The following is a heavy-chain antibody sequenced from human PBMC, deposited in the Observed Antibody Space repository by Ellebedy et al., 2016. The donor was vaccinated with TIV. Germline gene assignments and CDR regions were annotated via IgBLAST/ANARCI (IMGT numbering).Heavy chain of an antibody. V-gene: IGHV1-69*13. J-gene: IGHJ4*02. CDR3: ARGYCSSTSCSSGYYFDY. CDR1: GGTFSSYA. D-gene: IGHD2-2*01. CDR2: IIPIFGTA. Sequence: SVKVSXXASGGTFSSYAISWVRQAPGQGLEWMGGIIPIFGTANYAQKFQGRVTITADESTSTAYMELSSLRSEDTAVYYCARGYCSSTSCSSGYYFDYWGQGTLVTVSS.